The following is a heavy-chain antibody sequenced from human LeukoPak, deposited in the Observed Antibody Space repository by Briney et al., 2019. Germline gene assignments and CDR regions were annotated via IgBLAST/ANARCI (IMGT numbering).Heavy chain of an antibody. Sequence: ASVTVSCKASGYTFTYYYMHWVRQAPGQGLEWMGWINPNSGGTNYAQKSQGRVSMTRDTSISTAYMELSRLRSDDTAVYYCARNTINWFDPWGQGVLVTVSS. J-gene: IGHJ5*02. CDR2: INPNSGGT. V-gene: IGHV1-2*02. D-gene: IGHD5-24*01. CDR3: ARNTINWFDP. CDR1: GYTFTYYY.